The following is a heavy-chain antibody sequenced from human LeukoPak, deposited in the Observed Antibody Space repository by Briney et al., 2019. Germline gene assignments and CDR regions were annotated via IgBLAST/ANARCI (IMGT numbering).Heavy chain of an antibody. Sequence: GGSLRLSCAASGFTFSDYYMSWIRQAPGKGLEWVSYISSSGSTIYYADSVKGRFTISRDSAKNSLYLQMNSLRAEDTAVYYCARDSGYDYYYFDYWGQGTLVTVSS. D-gene: IGHD5-12*01. V-gene: IGHV3-11*01. J-gene: IGHJ4*02. CDR2: ISSSGSTI. CDR3: ARDSGYDYYYFDY. CDR1: GFTFSDYY.